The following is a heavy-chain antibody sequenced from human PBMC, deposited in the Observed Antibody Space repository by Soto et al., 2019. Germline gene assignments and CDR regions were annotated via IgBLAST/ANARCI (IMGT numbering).Heavy chain of an antibody. CDR2: INAANGNT. D-gene: IGHD5-12*01. J-gene: IGHJ4*02. V-gene: IGHV1-3*01. CDR3: ARGVPTIPDY. Sequence: QVQLVQSGAEVKKPGASVKVSCKASGYTFTSYAMHWVRPATGQRHEWMGWINAANGNTKYSQKFQGRVTITRDAAAITAYLELSSLRSEDKAVYYCARGVPTIPDYWGKGTLDTVSS. CDR1: GYTFTSYA.